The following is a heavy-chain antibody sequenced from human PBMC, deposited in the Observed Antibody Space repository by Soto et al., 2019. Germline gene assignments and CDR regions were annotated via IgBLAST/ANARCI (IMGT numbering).Heavy chain of an antibody. V-gene: IGHV3-11*01. D-gene: IGHD1-7*01. CDR3: VKIRKNYRAEYFQD. CDR2: ISGSGATI. J-gene: IGHJ1*01. Sequence: PGGSLRLSCAVSGFDFSDYYVSWIRQAPGKGLEWLSYISGSGATIYYADSVKGRFTISRDNVDDSLSLHMNNLRGDDTAIYYCVKIRKNYRAEYFQDWGQGTLVTVSS. CDR1: GFDFSDYY.